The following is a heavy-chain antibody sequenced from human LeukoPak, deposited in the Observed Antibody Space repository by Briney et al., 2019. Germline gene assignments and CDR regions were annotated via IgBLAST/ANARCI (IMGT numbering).Heavy chain of an antibody. V-gene: IGHV3-9*01. CDR3: AATPDSGSHDWFDP. CDR2: ISWNSGSI. CDR1: GFTFDDYA. Sequence: GGSLRLSCAASGFTFDDYAMHWVRQAPGKGLEWVSGISWNSGSIGYADSVKGRFTISRDNAKNSLYLQMNSLRAGDTALYYCAATPDSGSHDWFDPWGQGTLVTVSS. D-gene: IGHD1-26*01. J-gene: IGHJ5*02.